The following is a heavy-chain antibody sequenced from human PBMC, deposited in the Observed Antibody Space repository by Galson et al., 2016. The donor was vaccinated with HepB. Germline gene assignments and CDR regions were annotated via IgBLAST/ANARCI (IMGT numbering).Heavy chain of an antibody. J-gene: IGHJ3*02. CDR3: ARGVYGDYEADAFDT. D-gene: IGHD4-17*01. Sequence: SETLSLTCTVSGGSISSSSYYWGWIRQPPGKGLEWIGSIYYTGSAYYNPSLKSRVTMSVDTSKNQFSLKLSSVTAADTAVYYCARGVYGDYEADAFDTWGQGTMVTVSS. CDR1: GGSISSSSYY. CDR2: IYYTGSA. V-gene: IGHV4-39*07.